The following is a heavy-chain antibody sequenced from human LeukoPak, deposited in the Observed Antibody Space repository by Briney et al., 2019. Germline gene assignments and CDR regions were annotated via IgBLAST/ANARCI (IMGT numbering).Heavy chain of an antibody. CDR1: GFTFSTYG. Sequence: GGSLRLSCAGSGFTFSTYGMHWVRQAPGKGLEWVSIIWFDGSNKYYADSVKGRFTISRDNSKNTVHLQMDSLRAEDTAVYYCARGSGFGDNWGQGTLVTVSS. CDR2: IWFDGSNK. CDR3: ARGSGFGDN. J-gene: IGHJ4*02. V-gene: IGHV3-33*01. D-gene: IGHD3-3*01.